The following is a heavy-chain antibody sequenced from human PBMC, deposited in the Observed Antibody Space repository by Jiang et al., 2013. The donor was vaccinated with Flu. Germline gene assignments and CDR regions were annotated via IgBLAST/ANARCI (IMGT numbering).Heavy chain of an antibody. V-gene: IGHV4-38-2*02. CDR1: GDSISSDYY. J-gene: IGHJ4*02. Sequence: GPGLVKPSETLSPTCTVSGDSISSDYYWGWIRQPPGKGLEWIGNLYHSETTYYNPSLKSRVTIVEDTSKNQVSLKLNSVTAADTAIYYCARFSSDWFVDYWGQGNPGHRLL. CDR2: LYHSETT. D-gene: IGHD3-9*01. CDR3: ARFSSDWFVDY.